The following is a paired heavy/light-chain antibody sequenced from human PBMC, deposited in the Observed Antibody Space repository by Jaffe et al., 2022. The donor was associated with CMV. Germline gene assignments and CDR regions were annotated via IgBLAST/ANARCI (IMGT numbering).Light chain of an antibody. Sequence: EIVLTQSPATLSLSPGERATLSCRASQSIGTYLVWYQQKPGQAPRLLIYDASNRATGIPARFSGSGSGTDFTLTVSSLAPEDFAFYYCQQRSDWPLSFGGGTKVEIK. J-gene: IGKJ4*01. V-gene: IGKV3-11*01. CDR3: QQRSDWPLS. CDR2: DAS. CDR1: QSIGTY.
Heavy chain of an antibody. CDR2: VTGGGGT. CDR1: GFTVSNKY. J-gene: IGHJ4*02. CDR3: ARGSSSASIFDS. D-gene: IGHD6-25*01. V-gene: IGHV3-53*01. Sequence: EVQLVESGGDLIPPWGSLRLSCAASGFTVSNKYMAWVRQAPGKGLEWVSSVTGGGGTFYADSMKGRFIVSRDNSMNTLYLQMNSLRVEDTAVYYCARGSSSASIFDSWGQGTLVTVSS.